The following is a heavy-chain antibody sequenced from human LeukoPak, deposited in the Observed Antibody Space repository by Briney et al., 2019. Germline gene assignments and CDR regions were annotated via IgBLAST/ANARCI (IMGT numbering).Heavy chain of an antibody. J-gene: IGHJ4*02. CDR1: GFTFSSYG. Sequence: GRSLRLSCAASGFTFSSYGMHWVRQAPGKGLEWVAVISYDGSNKYYADSVKGRFTISRDNAKNTLYLQMNSLRAEDTAVYYCAEGARRRVAYFDYWGQGTLVSASS. CDR2: ISYDGSNK. D-gene: IGHD2-21*01. V-gene: IGHV3-30*18. CDR3: AEGARRRVAYFDY.